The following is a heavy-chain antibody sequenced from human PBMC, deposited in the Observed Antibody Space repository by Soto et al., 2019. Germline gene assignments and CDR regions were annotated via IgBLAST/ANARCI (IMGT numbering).Heavy chain of an antibody. D-gene: IGHD3-3*01. CDR3: ARDGDPGYSFWSGPLGGGRFDP. CDR1: GGTFGNTA. J-gene: IGHJ5*02. CDR2: IVPLFGTA. Sequence: QVQLVQSGAEVKEPGSSVNVSCKTSGGTFGNTAVTWVRQVPGQGLEWIGGIVPLFGTANYAQKFRGRVRSTADEATSTAYMDLSSLRSDDTAIYYCARDGDPGYSFWSGPLGGGRFDPWGQGTLVTVSS. V-gene: IGHV1-69*12.